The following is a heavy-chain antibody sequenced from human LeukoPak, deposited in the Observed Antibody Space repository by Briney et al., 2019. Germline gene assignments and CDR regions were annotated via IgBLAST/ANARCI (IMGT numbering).Heavy chain of an antibody. CDR3: ARVLVATISYYCYYMDV. Sequence: SETLSLTCAVYGGSFSGYYWSWIRQPPGKGLEWIGEINHSGSTNYNPSLKSRVTISVDTSKNQFSLKLSSVTAADTAVYYCARVLVATISYYCYYMDVWGKGTTVTVSS. V-gene: IGHV4-34*01. J-gene: IGHJ6*03. CDR2: INHSGST. D-gene: IGHD5-12*01. CDR1: GGSFSGYY.